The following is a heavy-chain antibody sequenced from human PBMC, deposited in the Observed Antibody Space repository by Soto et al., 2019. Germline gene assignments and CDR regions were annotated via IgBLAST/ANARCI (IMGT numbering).Heavy chain of an antibody. V-gene: IGHV5-51*01. CDR1: GYSFTSYW. D-gene: IGHD6-13*01. CDR2: IYPGDSDT. CDR3: TRHGGRAAEVDV. Sequence: GGSLKISCQGSGYSFTSYWIGWVRQMPGKGLGGMGIIYPGDSDTRYSPSFQGQVTISSDKSISTVYLQWSSLKASDTAMYHCTRHGGRAAEVDVWGQGTTVTVSS. J-gene: IGHJ6*02.